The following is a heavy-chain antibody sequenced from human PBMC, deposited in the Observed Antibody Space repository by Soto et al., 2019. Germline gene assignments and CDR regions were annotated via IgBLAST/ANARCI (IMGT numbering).Heavy chain of an antibody. Sequence: QVQLVQSGAEVKRPGASVKVSCKTSGYTFNTYGITWVRQAPGQGLEWMGWISGYSGHTKYAEKVQGRVTMTTDPFTSTGYMELSRLTYEDTAVYYCAREGLYSNHAEYFHHWGQGTLVTVSS. J-gene: IGHJ1*01. V-gene: IGHV1-18*01. CDR1: GYTFNTYG. CDR2: ISGYSGHT. CDR3: AREGLYSNHAEYFHH. D-gene: IGHD4-4*01.